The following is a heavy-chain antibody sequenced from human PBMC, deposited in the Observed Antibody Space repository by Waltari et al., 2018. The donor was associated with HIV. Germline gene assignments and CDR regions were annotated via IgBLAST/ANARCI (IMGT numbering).Heavy chain of an antibody. Sequence: QVQLVQSGAEVKKPGASVKVSCKASGYTFTAYYMHGVRQAPGQGLEWMGRINLNSGDTNYGQKFQGRVTMTRDTSISTAYMELSRLRSDDTAVYYCARDSYYYDSSGFFPDFWGQGTLVTVSS. CDR2: INLNSGDT. J-gene: IGHJ4*02. CDR1: GYTFTAYY. D-gene: IGHD3-22*01. CDR3: ARDSYYYDSSGFFPDF. V-gene: IGHV1-2*06.